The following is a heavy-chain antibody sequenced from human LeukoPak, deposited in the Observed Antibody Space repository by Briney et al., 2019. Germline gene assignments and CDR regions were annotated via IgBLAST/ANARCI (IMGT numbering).Heavy chain of an antibody. CDR3: ARDGNDFWNDQRFDP. Sequence: SETLSLTCAVYGGSFSGYYWSWIRQPPGKGLEWIGEINHSGSTNYNPSLKSRVTISVDTSKNQFSLKLGSVTAADTAVYYCARDGNDFWNDQRFDPWGQGTLVTVSS. D-gene: IGHD3-3*01. J-gene: IGHJ5*02. CDR2: INHSGST. V-gene: IGHV4-34*01. CDR1: GGSFSGYY.